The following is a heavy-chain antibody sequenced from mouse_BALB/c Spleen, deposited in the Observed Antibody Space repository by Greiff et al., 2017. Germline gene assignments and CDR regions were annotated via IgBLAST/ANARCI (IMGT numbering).Heavy chain of an antibody. CDR3: ARGGYQSSSYYAMDY. CDR1: GFTFSDYY. CDR2: ISDGGSYT. D-gene: IGHD2-2*01. Sequence: EVKLVESGGGLVKPGGSLKLSCAASGFTFSDYYMYWVRQTPEKRLEWVATISDGGSYTYYPDSVKGRFTISRDNAKNNLYLQMSSLKSEDTAMYYCARGGYQSSSYYAMDYWGQGTSVTVSS. V-gene: IGHV5-4*02. J-gene: IGHJ4*01.